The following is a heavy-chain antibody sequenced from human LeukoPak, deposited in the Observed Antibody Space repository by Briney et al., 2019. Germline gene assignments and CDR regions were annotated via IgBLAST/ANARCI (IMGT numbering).Heavy chain of an antibody. CDR2: FDPEDGET. D-gene: IGHD6-13*01. V-gene: IGHV1-24*01. CDR3: ARDWQQLVSGAID. J-gene: IGHJ4*02. Sequence: ASVKVSCKVSGYTLTELSMHWVRQAPGKGLEWMGGFDPEDGETIYAQKFQGRVTITADESTSTAYMELSSLRSEDTAVYYCARDWQQLVSGAIDWGQGTLVTVSS. CDR1: GYTLTELS.